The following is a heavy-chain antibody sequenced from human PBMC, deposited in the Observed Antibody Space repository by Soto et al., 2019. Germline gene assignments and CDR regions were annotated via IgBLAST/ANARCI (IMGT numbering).Heavy chain of an antibody. CDR2: IWYAGSNK. Sequence: QVQLMESGGGVVQPGRSLRLSCAASGFTFNTYGIHWVRQAPGKGLEWVAVIWYAGSNKYYADSVKGRFTISRDNSKNTLYLQMNSLRAEDTAVYYCARGTVHFDYWGQGTLVSDSS. D-gene: IGHD4-17*01. J-gene: IGHJ4*02. CDR1: GFTFNTYG. V-gene: IGHV3-33*01. CDR3: ARGTVHFDY.